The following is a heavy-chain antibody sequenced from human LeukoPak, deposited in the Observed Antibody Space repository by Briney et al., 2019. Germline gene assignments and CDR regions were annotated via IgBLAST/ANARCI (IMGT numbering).Heavy chain of an antibody. J-gene: IGHJ4*02. Sequence: GGSLRLSCAASGFTLSSYSMNWVRQAPGKGLEWVSSISSSSSYIYYADSVKGRFTISRDNAKNSLYLQMNSLRAEDTAVYYCARRQGYCSGGSCFSLDYWGQGTLVTVSS. D-gene: IGHD2-15*01. CDR1: GFTLSSYS. V-gene: IGHV3-21*01. CDR3: ARRQGYCSGGSCFSLDY. CDR2: ISSSSSYI.